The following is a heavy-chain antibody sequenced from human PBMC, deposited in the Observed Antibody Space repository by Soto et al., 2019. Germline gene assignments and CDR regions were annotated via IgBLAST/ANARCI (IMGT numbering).Heavy chain of an antibody. V-gene: IGHV1-69*17. CDR2: IILDSGMA. J-gene: IGHJ6*02. D-gene: IGHD3-10*01. Sequence: QVQLVQSGAEVKKPGSSVKVSCKPSGGTFNSQTINWVRQAPGQGLEWMGGIILDSGMANYAQKFQGRVTITADKSTGTAYMELSSLRSEDTAVYYCARPYASGVHYYYYGMDVWGQGTTVIVSS. CDR3: ARPYASGVHYYYYGMDV. CDR1: GGTFNSQT.